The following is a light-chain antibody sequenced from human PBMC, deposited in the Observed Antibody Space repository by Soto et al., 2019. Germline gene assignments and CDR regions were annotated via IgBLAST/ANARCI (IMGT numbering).Light chain of an antibody. Sequence: QSVLTQPPSASGTHGQRVTIPCSGSSSNIGSNTVNWYQQLPGTAPKLLIYSNNQRPSGVPDRFSGSKSGTSASLAISGLQSEDEADYYCAAWDDSLNGYVFGTGTKVTV. CDR1: SSNIGSNT. CDR2: SNN. J-gene: IGLJ1*01. V-gene: IGLV1-44*01. CDR3: AAWDDSLNGYV.